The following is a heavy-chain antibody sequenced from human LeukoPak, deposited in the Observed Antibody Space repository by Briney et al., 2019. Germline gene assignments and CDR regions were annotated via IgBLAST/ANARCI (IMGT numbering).Heavy chain of an antibody. CDR3: ARGRIVGTTNFDY. CDR2: INGDGTTT. Sequence: GGSLRLSCAASGFTFSSYWMHWVRQALGEGLVWLSRINGDGTTTIYADSVKGRFTISRDNAKNTLYLQMNSLRAEDTAVYYCARGRIVGTTNFDYWGQGTLVTVSS. J-gene: IGHJ4*02. CDR1: GFTFSSYW. D-gene: IGHD1-26*01. V-gene: IGHV3-74*01.